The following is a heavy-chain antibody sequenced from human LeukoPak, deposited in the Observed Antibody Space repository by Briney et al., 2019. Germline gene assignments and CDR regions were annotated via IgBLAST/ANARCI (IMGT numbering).Heavy chain of an antibody. CDR3: ARVRIQLWSFDY. J-gene: IGHJ4*02. CDR1: GFTSSSYW. CDR2: IKQDGSEK. Sequence: GGSLRLSRAASGFTSSSYWMSWVRQAPGKGLEWVANIKQDGSEKYYVDSVKGRFTISRDNAKNSLYLQTNSLRAEDTAVYYCARVRIQLWSFDYWGQGTLVTVSS. V-gene: IGHV3-7*01. D-gene: IGHD5-18*01.